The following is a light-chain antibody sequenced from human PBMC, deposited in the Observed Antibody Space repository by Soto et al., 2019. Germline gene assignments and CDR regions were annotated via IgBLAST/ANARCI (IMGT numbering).Light chain of an antibody. V-gene: IGLV2-14*01. CDR3: SSYTSSSTR. J-gene: IGLJ1*01. CDR2: EVS. CDR1: SSDVGSYNY. Sequence: QSVPTQPASVSGSPGQSITISCTGTSSDVGSYNYVSWYQQNPGKAPKLLIYEVSNRPSGVSSRFSGSKSGNTASLTISGLQAEDEADYYCSSYTSSSTRFGTGTKLTVL.